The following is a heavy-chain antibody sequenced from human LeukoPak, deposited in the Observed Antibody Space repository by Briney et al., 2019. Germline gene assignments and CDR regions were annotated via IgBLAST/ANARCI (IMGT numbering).Heavy chain of an antibody. Sequence: SETLSLTCAVYGGSFSGYYWSWIRQPPGKGLEWIGEINHSGSTSYNPSLKSRVTISVDTSKNQFSLKLSSVTAADTAVYYCARGNVDGDLSGDYWGQGTLVTVSS. CDR3: ARGNVDGDLSGDY. CDR2: INHSGST. D-gene: IGHD4-17*01. CDR1: GGSFSGYY. V-gene: IGHV4-34*09. J-gene: IGHJ4*02.